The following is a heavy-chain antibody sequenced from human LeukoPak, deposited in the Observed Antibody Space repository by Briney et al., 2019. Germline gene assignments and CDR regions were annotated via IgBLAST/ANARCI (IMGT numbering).Heavy chain of an antibody. CDR2: IIPILGIA. D-gene: IGHD3-10*01. CDR3: ASGDDYYYGSGSYYNVPFDY. J-gene: IGHJ4*02. V-gene: IGHV1-69*04. Sequence: GASVKVSCKASGGTFSSYAISWVRQAPGQGLEWMGRIIPILGIANYAQKFQGRVTITADKSTSTAYMELSSLRSEDTAVYYCASGDDYYYGSGSYYNVPFDYWGQGTLVTVSS. CDR1: GGTFSSYA.